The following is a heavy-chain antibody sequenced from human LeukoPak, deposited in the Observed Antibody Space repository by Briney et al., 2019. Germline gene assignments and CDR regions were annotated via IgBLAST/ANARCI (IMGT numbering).Heavy chain of an antibody. CDR1: GGSISSSNW. Sequence: SGTLSLTCAVSGGSISSSNWWSWVRQPPGKGLEWIGEIYHSGSTNYSPSLKSRVTISVDKSKNQFSLKLSSVTAADTAVYYCARDQGIYYDSSGYSYWGQGTLVTVSS. D-gene: IGHD3-22*01. V-gene: IGHV4-4*02. CDR3: ARDQGIYYDSSGYSY. J-gene: IGHJ4*02. CDR2: IYHSGST.